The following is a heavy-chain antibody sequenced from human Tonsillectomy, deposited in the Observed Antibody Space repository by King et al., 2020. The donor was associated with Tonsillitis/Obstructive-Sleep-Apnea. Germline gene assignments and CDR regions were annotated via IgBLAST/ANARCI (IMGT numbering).Heavy chain of an antibody. CDR1: GFTFGDYA. Sequence: VQLVESGGGLVQPGRSLRLSCTASGFTFGDYAMSWVRQAPGKGLEWVGFIRSKAYGGTTEYAASVKGRFTISRDDSKSIAYLQMNSLKTEDTAVYYCTRDWDSKIPLIYYMDVWGKGTTVTVSS. CDR3: TRDWDSKIPLIYYMDV. D-gene: IGHD6-13*01. J-gene: IGHJ6*03. V-gene: IGHV3-49*04. CDR2: IRSKAYGGTT.